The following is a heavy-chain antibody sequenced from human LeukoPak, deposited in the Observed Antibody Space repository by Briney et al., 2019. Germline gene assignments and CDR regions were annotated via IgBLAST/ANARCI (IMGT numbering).Heavy chain of an antibody. J-gene: IGHJ5*02. CDR1: GVTFSGAW. CDR2: ITSKTNGETT. D-gene: IGHD3-10*01. CDR3: TTDLRS. V-gene: IGHV3-15*01. Sequence: PGGSLRLSCVPSGVTFSGAWMAWVRQAPEKGLEWIGRITSKTNGETTYYAAPVKGRFIISRDDSKSMQYLQMNSLKIEDTALYYCTTDLRSWGQGTLVTVSS.